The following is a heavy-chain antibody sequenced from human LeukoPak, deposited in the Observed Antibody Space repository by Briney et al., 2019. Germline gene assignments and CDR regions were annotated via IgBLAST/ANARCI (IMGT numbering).Heavy chain of an antibody. CDR3: ARLRVAVAGTYYMDV. Sequence: SETLSLTCTVSGGSISSYYWSWIRQPPGKGLEWIGYTYYSGSTNYNPSLKSRVTISVDTSKNQFSLKLSSVTAADTAVYYCARLRVAVAGTYYMDVWGKGTTVTVSS. CDR1: GGSISSYY. CDR2: TYYSGST. V-gene: IGHV4-59*08. J-gene: IGHJ6*03. D-gene: IGHD6-19*01.